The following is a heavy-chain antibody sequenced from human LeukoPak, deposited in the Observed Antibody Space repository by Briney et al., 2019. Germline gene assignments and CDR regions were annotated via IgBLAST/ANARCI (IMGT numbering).Heavy chain of an antibody. CDR2: IYTSGST. D-gene: IGHD6-13*01. CDR3: AKQQLVLGWFDP. CDR1: GGSISSYY. V-gene: IGHV4-4*07. J-gene: IGHJ5*02. Sequence: SETLPLTCTVSGGSISSYYWSWIRQPVGKGLEWIGRIYTSGSTNYNPSLKSRVTMSVDTSKNQFSLKLSSVTAADTAVYYCAKQQLVLGWFDPWGQGTLVTVSS.